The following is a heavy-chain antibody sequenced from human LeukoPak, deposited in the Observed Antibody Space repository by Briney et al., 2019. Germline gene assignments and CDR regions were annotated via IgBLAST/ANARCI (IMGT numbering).Heavy chain of an antibody. Sequence: SETLSLTCTVSGGSISSSSYYWGWIRQPPGKGLEWIGSIYYSGSTNYNPSLKSRVTISVDTSKNQFSLKLSSVTAADTAVYYCARGYCSGGSCYSYYYYNYMDVWGKGTTVTVSS. D-gene: IGHD2-15*01. CDR2: IYYSGST. J-gene: IGHJ6*03. V-gene: IGHV4-39*07. CDR3: ARGYCSGGSCYSYYYYNYMDV. CDR1: GGSISSSSYY.